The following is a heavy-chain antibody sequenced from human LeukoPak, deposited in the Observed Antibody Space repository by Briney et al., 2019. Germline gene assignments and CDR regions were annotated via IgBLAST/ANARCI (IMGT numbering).Heavy chain of an antibody. CDR1: GFTFSSYA. Sequence: GGSLRLSCAASGFTFSSYAMSWVRQAPGKGLEWVSAISGSGGSTYYADSVKGRFTISRDNSKNTLYLQMNSLRAEDTAVYYCAKDKYKTYYYDSSGYLHWGQGTLVTVSS. V-gene: IGHV3-23*01. J-gene: IGHJ4*02. CDR2: ISGSGGST. D-gene: IGHD3-22*01. CDR3: AKDKYKTYYYDSSGYLH.